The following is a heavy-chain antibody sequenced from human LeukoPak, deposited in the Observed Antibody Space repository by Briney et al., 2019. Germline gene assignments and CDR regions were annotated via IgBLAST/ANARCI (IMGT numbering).Heavy chain of an antibody. CDR3: ARSDSSGTARGIQH. V-gene: IGHV1-69*13. J-gene: IGHJ1*01. CDR1: GGTFSSYA. Sequence: GASVKVSCKASGGTFSSYAISWVRQAPGQGLEWMGGIIPIFGTANYAQKFQGRVTITADESTSTAYMELSSLRSEDTAVYYCARSDSSGTARGIQHWGQGTLVTVSS. D-gene: IGHD3-22*01. CDR2: IIPIFGTA.